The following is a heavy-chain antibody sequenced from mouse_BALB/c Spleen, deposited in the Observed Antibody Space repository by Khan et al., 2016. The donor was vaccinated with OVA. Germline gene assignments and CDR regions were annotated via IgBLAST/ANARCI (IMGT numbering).Heavy chain of an antibody. Sequence: EVQLQQSGAELVKPGASVKLSFTASGFNIKDNYIHWVKQRPEQGLEWIGRIEPANGNTKFDPKFQGKATITADTSSNTASLQVSSLTSEDSAVYYCAHPSNDPRNFAGWGAGTTVTVSS. CDR2: IEPANGNT. CDR3: AHPSNDPRNFAG. J-gene: IGHJ1*01. V-gene: IGHV14-3*02. CDR1: GFNIKDNY.